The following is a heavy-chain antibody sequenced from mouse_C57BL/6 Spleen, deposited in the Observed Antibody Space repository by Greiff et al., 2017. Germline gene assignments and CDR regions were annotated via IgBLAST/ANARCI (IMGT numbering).Heavy chain of an antibody. Sequence: EVQVVESGGGLVKPGGSLKLSCAASGFTFSDYGMHWVRQAPEKGLEWVAYISSGSSTIYYADTVKGRFTISRDNAKNTLFLQMTSLRSEDTAMYYGARSSITTVVATNYWGQGTTLTVSS. CDR1: GFTFSDYG. V-gene: IGHV5-17*01. J-gene: IGHJ2*01. D-gene: IGHD1-1*01. CDR3: ARSSITTVVATNY. CDR2: ISSGSSTI.